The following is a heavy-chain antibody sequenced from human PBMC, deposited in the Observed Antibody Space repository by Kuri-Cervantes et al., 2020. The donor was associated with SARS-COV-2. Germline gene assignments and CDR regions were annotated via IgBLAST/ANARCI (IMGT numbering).Heavy chain of an antibody. Sequence: ASVKVSCKASGYTFTGYYMHWVRQAPGQGLEWMGWINPNSGGTNYAQKFQGRVTMTRDTSISTAYMELSRLRSDDTAVYYCARRYSGSYGSYWFDPWGQGTLVTVPS. J-gene: IGHJ5*02. CDR2: INPNSGGT. CDR3: ARRYSGSYGSYWFDP. D-gene: IGHD1-26*01. V-gene: IGHV1-2*02. CDR1: GYTFTGYY.